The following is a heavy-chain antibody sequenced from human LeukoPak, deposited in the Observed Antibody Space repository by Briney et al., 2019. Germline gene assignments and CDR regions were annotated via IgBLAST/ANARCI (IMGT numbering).Heavy chain of an antibody. CDR2: IKQDGSEK. Sequence: PGGSLRLSCAASGFAFSSYWMSWVRQAPGKGLEWVANIKQDGSEKYYVDSVKGRFTISRDNAKNSLYLQMNSLRAEDTAVYYCARSDYGDYMDVWGKGTTVTVSS. V-gene: IGHV3-7*01. J-gene: IGHJ6*03. CDR3: ARSDYGDYMDV. D-gene: IGHD4-17*01. CDR1: GFAFSSYW.